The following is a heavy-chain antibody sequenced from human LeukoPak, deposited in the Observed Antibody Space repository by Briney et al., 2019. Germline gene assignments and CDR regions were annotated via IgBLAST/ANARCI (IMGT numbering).Heavy chain of an antibody. D-gene: IGHD3-10*01. V-gene: IGHV3-30*02. CDR3: AKDSAFYYIDV. J-gene: IGHJ6*03. CDR1: GFTFSSYG. Sequence: GGSLRLSCAASGFTFSSYGMHWVRQAPGKGLEWVTFIRYDGSKKYYADSLKGRFTISRDNSKNTLYLQMNSLKGDDTAVYYCAKDSAFYYIDVWGKGTTVIISS. CDR2: IRYDGSKK.